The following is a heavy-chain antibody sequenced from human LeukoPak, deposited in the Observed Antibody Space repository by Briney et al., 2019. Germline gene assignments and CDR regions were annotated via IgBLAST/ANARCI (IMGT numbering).Heavy chain of an antibody. V-gene: IGHV3-13*01. Sequence: PGGSLRLSCAASGFILSNYAMHWVRKPAGKGLEWVSALGTAGDTFYPGSVKGRFTISRDNAKKSLFLQMSSLRAEDTAIYYCARQSTPHGNFDYWGQGTLVTVSS. CDR3: ARQSTPHGNFDY. J-gene: IGHJ4*02. CDR2: LGTAGDT. CDR1: GFILSNYA. D-gene: IGHD5-24*01.